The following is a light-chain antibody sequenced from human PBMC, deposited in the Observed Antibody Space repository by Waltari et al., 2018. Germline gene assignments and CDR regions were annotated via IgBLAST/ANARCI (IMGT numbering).Light chain of an antibody. CDR3: LQYNSYPRT. V-gene: IGKV1-16*02. J-gene: IGKJ1*01. Sequence: DIQMTQSPSSLSASVGDRVTITCRASQPITNSLPWFQQKSGEAPKSLIYGASNLQGGVPSKFSGSGYGTDFTLTISSLQPEDFATYYCLQYNSYPRTFGPGTKVEIK. CDR2: GAS. CDR1: QPITNS.